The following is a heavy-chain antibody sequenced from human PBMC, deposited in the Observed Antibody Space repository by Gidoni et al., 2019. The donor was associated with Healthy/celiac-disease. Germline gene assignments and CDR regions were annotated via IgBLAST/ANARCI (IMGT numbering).Heavy chain of an antibody. Sequence: QVQLQESGPGLVKPSETLSLTCTVSGGSISSYYWSWIRQPPGKGLEGIGYIYYSGSTNYNPSLKSRVTISVDTSKNQFSLKLSSVTAADTAVYYCARARYSSGWDYFDWGQGTLVTVSS. J-gene: IGHJ4*02. CDR1: GGSISSYY. CDR3: ARARYSSGWDYFD. V-gene: IGHV4-59*01. D-gene: IGHD6-19*01. CDR2: IYYSGST.